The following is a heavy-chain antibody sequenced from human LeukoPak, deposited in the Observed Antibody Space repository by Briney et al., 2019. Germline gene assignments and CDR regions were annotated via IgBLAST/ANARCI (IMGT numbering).Heavy chain of an antibody. V-gene: IGHV4-39*07. D-gene: IGHD1/OR15-1a*01. CDR2: IFYTGST. CDR1: DDSIRSSSYY. Sequence: PSETLSLTCTVSDDSIRSSSYYWGWIRQPPGKGLEWIGSIFYTGSTYYNPSLKSRLTISVDTYKNQFSLRLSSVTAAETAVYFCARGVNNWNIDVFDIWGQGTIVTVSS. J-gene: IGHJ3*02. CDR3: ARGVNNWNIDVFDI.